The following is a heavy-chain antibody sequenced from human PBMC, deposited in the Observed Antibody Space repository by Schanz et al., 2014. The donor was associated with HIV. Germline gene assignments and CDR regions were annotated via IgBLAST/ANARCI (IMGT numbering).Heavy chain of an antibody. J-gene: IGHJ6*02. Sequence: EVQLVESGGGLIQPGGSLRVSCAASGFMFSSYGMSWVRQAPGKGLEWVSLIGSGGGRTYYADSVKGRFTISRDNSKNTLYLQMNSLRAEDTAVYYCARGSGPYYYYYGMDVWGQGTTVTVSS. CDR3: ARGSGPYYYYYGMDV. CDR2: IGSGGGRT. D-gene: IGHD3-10*01. V-gene: IGHV3-23*04. CDR1: GFMFSSYG.